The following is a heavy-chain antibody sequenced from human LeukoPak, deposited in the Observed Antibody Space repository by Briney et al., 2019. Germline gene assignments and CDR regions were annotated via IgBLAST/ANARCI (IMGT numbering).Heavy chain of an antibody. CDR2: ISYDDSNK. CDR1: GLTFTNAW. Sequence: RGSLRLSCAVSGLTFTNAWMSWVRQAPGKGLEWVAVISYDDSNKYYADSVKGRFTISRDSSKNTLYLHMNSLRAEDTAVYYCARGDVDAFDIWGQGTMVTVSS. D-gene: IGHD2-21*02. J-gene: IGHJ3*02. V-gene: IGHV3-30*03. CDR3: ARGDVDAFDI.